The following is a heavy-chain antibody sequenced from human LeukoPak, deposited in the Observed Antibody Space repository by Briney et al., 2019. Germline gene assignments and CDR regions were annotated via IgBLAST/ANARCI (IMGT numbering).Heavy chain of an antibody. Sequence: PSETLSLTCAVYGGSFSGYYWSWIRQPPGKGLEWIGEINHSGSTNYNPSLKGRVTISVDTSKNQFSLKLSSVTAADTAVYYCARGRWFDPWGQGTLVTVSS. V-gene: IGHV4-34*01. CDR3: ARGRWFDP. J-gene: IGHJ5*02. CDR2: INHSGST. CDR1: GGSFSGYY.